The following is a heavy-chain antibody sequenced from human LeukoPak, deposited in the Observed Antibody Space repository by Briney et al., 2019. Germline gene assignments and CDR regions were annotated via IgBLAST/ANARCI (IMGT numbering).Heavy chain of an antibody. V-gene: IGHV4-34*01. CDR3: ARGPNWGYYYGSGRKGYYFDY. CDR2: INHSGST. D-gene: IGHD3-10*01. CDR1: GGHFSGYY. Sequence: SETLSLTCAVYGGHFSGYYWSWIRQPPGWGLGWIGEINHSGSTNYNPSHKSRVTISVDTSKNQFSLKLSSVTAADTAVYYCARGPNWGYYYGSGRKGYYFDYWGQGTLVTVSS. J-gene: IGHJ4*02.